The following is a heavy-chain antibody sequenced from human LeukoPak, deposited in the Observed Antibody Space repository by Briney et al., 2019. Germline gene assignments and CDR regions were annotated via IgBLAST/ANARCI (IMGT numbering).Heavy chain of an antibody. D-gene: IGHD6-13*01. CDR1: GYFISSGCY. V-gene: IGHV4-38-2*01. J-gene: IGHJ3*02. CDR3: ARVAASGTALDAFDN. CDR2: IYHSGST. Sequence: PSETLSLTCAVSGYFISSGCYWGWIRQPPGKGLEWIGSIYHSGSTYFNPSLKSRVTISVDTSKNQFSLTLSSVTAADTAVYFCARVAASGTALDAFDNWGQGTMVTVSS.